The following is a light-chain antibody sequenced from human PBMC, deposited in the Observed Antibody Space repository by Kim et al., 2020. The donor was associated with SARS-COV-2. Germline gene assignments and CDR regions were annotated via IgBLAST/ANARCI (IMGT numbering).Light chain of an antibody. CDR2: GAS. Sequence: APGKRSTLSCRASQGVSSNLAWYQQKPGQAPRLLIYGASTRATGIPARFSGSGSGTEFTLTISSLQSEDFAVYYCQQYNNWPPTFGQGTKVDIK. CDR3: QQYNNWPPT. J-gene: IGKJ1*01. CDR1: QGVSSN. V-gene: IGKV3-15*01.